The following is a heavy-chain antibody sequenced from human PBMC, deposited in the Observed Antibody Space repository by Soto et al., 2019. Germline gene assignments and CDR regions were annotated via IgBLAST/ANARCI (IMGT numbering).Heavy chain of an antibody. Sequence: GXSAKVWYKASSYTFTGYYMHWVRQAPVQGLEWMGWSNPNSGGTNYAQKFQGRVTMTRDTSISTAYMELSRLRSDDTVVYYCARDKIGYYYDRSGYYGKWYFDLWGRGTLVTVYS. D-gene: IGHD3-22*01. CDR3: ARDKIGYYYDRSGYYGKWYFDL. CDR2: SNPNSGGT. CDR1: SYTFTGYY. V-gene: IGHV1-2*02. J-gene: IGHJ2*01.